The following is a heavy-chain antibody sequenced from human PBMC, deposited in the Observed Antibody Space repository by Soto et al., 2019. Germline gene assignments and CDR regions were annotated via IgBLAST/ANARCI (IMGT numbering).Heavy chain of an antibody. Sequence: QVQLVESGGGVVQPGRSLRLSCAASGFTFSSYAMHWVRQAPGKGLEWVAVISYDGSNKYYADSVKGRFTISRDNSKNTLYLQMNSLRAEDTAVYYCVRVWEYYDFWSGYVEYWGQGTLVTVSS. CDR2: ISYDGSNK. CDR1: GFTFSSYA. J-gene: IGHJ4*02. CDR3: VRVWEYYDFWSGYVEY. V-gene: IGHV3-30-3*01. D-gene: IGHD3-3*01.